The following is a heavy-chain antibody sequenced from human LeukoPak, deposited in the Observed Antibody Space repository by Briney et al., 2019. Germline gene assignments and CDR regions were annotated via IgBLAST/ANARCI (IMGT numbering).Heavy chain of an antibody. CDR1: GFTFSSYW. J-gene: IGHJ4*02. D-gene: IGHD2-21*01. V-gene: IGHV3-74*01. Sequence: GGSLRLSCAASGFTFSSYWMHWVRQAPGKGLVWVSRINTDGRSTSYADSVKGRFTFSRDNAKNTLYLQMNSLRAEDTAVYYCVRDVWGDRDSYFDYWGQGTLSPSPQ. CDR3: VRDVWGDRDSYFDY. CDR2: INTDGRST.